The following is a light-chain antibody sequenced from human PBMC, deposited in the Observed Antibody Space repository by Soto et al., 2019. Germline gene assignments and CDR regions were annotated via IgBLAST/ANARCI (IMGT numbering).Light chain of an antibody. V-gene: IGKV1-27*01. J-gene: IGKJ3*01. Sequence: DIQMTQSPSSLSASVGDRVTITCRASQGIGDYLAWYQQRPGRVPRLLIFGASTLQSGVPSRFSGSGSGTDFTLTISSLQPEDVATYYCQKYNSVPFTFGPGTKVN. CDR1: QGIGDY. CDR2: GAS. CDR3: QKYNSVPFT.